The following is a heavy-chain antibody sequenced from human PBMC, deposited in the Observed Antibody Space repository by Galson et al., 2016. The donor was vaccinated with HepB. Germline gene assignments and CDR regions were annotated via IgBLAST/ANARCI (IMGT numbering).Heavy chain of an antibody. J-gene: IGHJ3*01. CDR3: ARGRARYCSGGTCYPDSFDV. CDR2: IYSSGST. V-gene: IGHV4-59*01. Sequence: SETLSLTCSVSGGSMSSYCWSWIRQTPGKTLEYLGYIYSSGSTSYNPSLKGRVSISEDTSKNQFSLRLTSVTAADTAVYFCARGRARYCSGGTCYPDSFDVWGRGTMVNVFS. CDR1: GGSMSSYC. D-gene: IGHD2-15*01.